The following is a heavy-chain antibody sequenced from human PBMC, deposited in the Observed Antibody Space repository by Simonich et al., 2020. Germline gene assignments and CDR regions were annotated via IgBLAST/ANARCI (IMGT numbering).Heavy chain of an antibody. CDR1: GYTFTSYD. Sequence: QVQLVQSGAEVKKPGSSVKVSCLASGYTFTSYDIPWVRQATGQGLAWTGWMNPTSENTGYAQTFQGRVTITRNTSISTAYMEMGSLRSEDTAVYYCARSRYCTNGVCYNWFDPWGQGTLVTVSS. J-gene: IGHJ5*02. D-gene: IGHD2-8*01. V-gene: IGHV1-8*03. CDR2: MNPTSENT. CDR3: ARSRYCTNGVCYNWFDP.